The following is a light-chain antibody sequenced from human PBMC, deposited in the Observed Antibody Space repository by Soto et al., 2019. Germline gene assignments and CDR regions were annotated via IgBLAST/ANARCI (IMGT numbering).Light chain of an antibody. CDR3: QQYDKWPYT. CDR2: GAF. J-gene: IGKJ2*01. CDR1: QSVASN. Sequence: EIVLTQSPAPLSVSPGERATLSCRTSQSVASNFAWYQQKPGQAPRLLVYGAFIRAPGFPVRFRGSGSGSEFTLTISSLQSEDGATYYCQQYDKWPYTFGQGTNLEIK. V-gene: IGKV3-15*01.